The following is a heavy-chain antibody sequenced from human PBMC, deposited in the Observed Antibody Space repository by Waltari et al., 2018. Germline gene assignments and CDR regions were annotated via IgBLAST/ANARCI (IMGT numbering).Heavy chain of an antibody. Sequence: QVQLVQSGAEVKKPGASVKVSCTPSGFSFTNFAVHWVRQAPGQRLEWMGWINAANDNTRYSQKIQDRVTITRDTSARTAYMELSSLRSEDTAVYYCARDGYCSGGSCYSGWSDPWGQGTLVIVSS. D-gene: IGHD2-15*01. CDR2: INAANDNT. V-gene: IGHV1-3*01. J-gene: IGHJ5*02. CDR1: GFSFTNFA. CDR3: ARDGYCSGGSCYSGWSDP.